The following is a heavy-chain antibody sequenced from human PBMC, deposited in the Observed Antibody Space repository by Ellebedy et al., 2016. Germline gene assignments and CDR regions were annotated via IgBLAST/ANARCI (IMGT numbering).Heavy chain of an antibody. V-gene: IGHV1-46*04. CDR3: ARASYHSTGPFDP. CDR1: GYTFSTYY. J-gene: IGHJ5*02. Sequence: ASVKVSCXASGYTFSTYYMHWVRQAPGQGLEWMGLINPGDGSTSYAQKLQDRVTMTRDTSTSTVHMELSSLRSEDTAVYYCARASYHSTGPFDPWGQGTLVTVSP. D-gene: IGHD3-22*01. CDR2: INPGDGST.